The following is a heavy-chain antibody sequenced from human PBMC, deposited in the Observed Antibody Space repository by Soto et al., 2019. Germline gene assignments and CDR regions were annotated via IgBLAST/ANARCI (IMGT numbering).Heavy chain of an antibody. Sequence: SQTLSLTCAISGDSFSSNSAAWNWIRQSPSRGLEWLGRTYYRSKWYNDYAVSVKSRITINPDTSKNQFSLQLNSVTPEDTAVYYYARDLGSGSYYIYYYYGMDVWGQGTTVTVSS. CDR3: ARDLGSGSYYIYYYYGMDV. J-gene: IGHJ6*02. CDR1: GDSFSSNSAA. V-gene: IGHV6-1*01. CDR2: TYYRSKWYN. D-gene: IGHD3-10*01.